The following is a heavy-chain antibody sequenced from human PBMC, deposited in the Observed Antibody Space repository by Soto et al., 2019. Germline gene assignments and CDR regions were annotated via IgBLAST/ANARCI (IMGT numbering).Heavy chain of an antibody. CDR3: AKDRLLWFGELLMGGMHV. D-gene: IGHD3-10*01. V-gene: IGHV3-23*01. CDR1: GFSVRSYA. Sequence: GWYLRLCCVACGFSVRSYAVSGARQAPGKGLEWVSAISGSGGSTYYADSVKGRFTISRDNSKNTLYLQMNSLRAEDTAVYYCAKDRLLWFGELLMGGMHVWCQGTTVTV. J-gene: IGHJ6*02. CDR2: ISGSGGST.